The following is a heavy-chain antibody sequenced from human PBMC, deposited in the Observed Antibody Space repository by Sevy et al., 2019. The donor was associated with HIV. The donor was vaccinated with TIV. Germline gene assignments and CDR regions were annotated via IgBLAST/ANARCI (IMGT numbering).Heavy chain of an antibody. J-gene: IGHJ4*02. D-gene: IGHD1-1*01. CDR3: ARGRSNFRY. CDR1: GASMSGYY. CDR2: IYDTGDT. Sequence: SQTLSLTCTLSGASMSGYYWSWIRQPPGKGLEWIGYIYDTGDTNFNPSLKSRVTISQDTSKTQFSLSLSSVNTADTAMYYCARGRSNFRYWSQGTLVTVSS. V-gene: IGHV4-59*13.